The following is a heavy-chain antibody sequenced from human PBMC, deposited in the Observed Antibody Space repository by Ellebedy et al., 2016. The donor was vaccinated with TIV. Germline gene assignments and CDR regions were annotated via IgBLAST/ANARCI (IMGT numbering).Heavy chain of an antibody. J-gene: IGHJ4*02. CDR2: INAGNGIS. V-gene: IGHV1-3*01. Sequence: ASVKVSCXASGYTFNTYALHWVRQAPGQRLEWMGWINAGNGISKYSQKFLGRATITRDTSASTAYMELSSLRSENTTVYYCARARKRRFSTSALFDFWGQGTLVTVSS. CDR3: ARARKRRFSTSALFDF. D-gene: IGHD6-13*01. CDR1: GYTFNTYA.